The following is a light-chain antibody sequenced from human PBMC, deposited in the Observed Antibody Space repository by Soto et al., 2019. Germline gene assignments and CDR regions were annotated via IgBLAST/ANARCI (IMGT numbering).Light chain of an antibody. V-gene: IGKV3-15*01. J-gene: IGKJ1*01. Sequence: EIVMTQSPPTLSVSPGGRATLSCVASQSISSNLVWYQQKPGQAPRLLIFHSSTRATGIPARFSGSGSGTEFTLTISSLQSEDFAVYYCQQYNNWPRPFGQGTKVDIK. CDR2: HSS. CDR1: QSISSN. CDR3: QQYNNWPRP.